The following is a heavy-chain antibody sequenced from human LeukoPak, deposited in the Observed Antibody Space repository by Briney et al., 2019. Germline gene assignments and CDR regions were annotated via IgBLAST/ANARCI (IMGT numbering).Heavy chain of an antibody. D-gene: IGHD3-3*01. CDR2: ISYDGSNR. Sequence: GGSLRLSCAASGFTFSSYTMHWVRQVPGKGLEWVAVISYDGSNRYYADSVKARFTISRDNSQNTVSLQLNNLRIEDTALYYCAKTSLSDPSGHYYYMDVWGKGTTVTVSS. J-gene: IGHJ6*03. CDR3: AKTSLSDPSGHYYYMDV. V-gene: IGHV3-30*04. CDR1: GFTFSSYT.